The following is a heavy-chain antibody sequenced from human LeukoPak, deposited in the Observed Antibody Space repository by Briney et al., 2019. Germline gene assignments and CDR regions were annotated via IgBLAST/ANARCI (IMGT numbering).Heavy chain of an antibody. V-gene: IGHV1-18*01. CDR1: GYTFSIYG. CDR3: ARGGGSYGVIDYYYYMDV. CDR2: ISADNGNT. D-gene: IGHD1-26*01. J-gene: IGHJ6*03. Sequence: GASVKVSCKASGYTFSIYGITWVRQAPGQGLEWMGFISADNGNTNYAQKFQGRVTMTTDTSTSTAYMELRSLRADDTAVYYCARGGGSYGVIDYYYYMDVWGKGTTVTVSS.